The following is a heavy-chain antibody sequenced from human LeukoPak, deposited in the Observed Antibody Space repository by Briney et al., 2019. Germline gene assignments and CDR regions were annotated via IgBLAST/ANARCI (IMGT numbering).Heavy chain of an antibody. Sequence: GGSLRLSCAASGFTFSSYAMHWVRQAPGKGLEWVAVISYDGSNKYYADSVKGRFTISRDNSKNTLYLQMNSLRAEDTAVYYCARDRIVVVPAAMAGAFDYWGQGTLVTVSS. D-gene: IGHD2-2*01. CDR3: ARDRIVVVPAAMAGAFDY. CDR1: GFTFSSYA. J-gene: IGHJ4*02. V-gene: IGHV3-30-3*01. CDR2: ISYDGSNK.